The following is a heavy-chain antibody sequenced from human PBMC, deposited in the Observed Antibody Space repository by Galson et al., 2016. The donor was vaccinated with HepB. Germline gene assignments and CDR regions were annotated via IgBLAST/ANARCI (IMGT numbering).Heavy chain of an antibody. J-gene: IGHJ4*02. CDR1: GFTFNNYA. D-gene: IGHD2-21*01. V-gene: IGHV3-23*01. Sequence: SLRLSCAASGFTFNNYAMSWVRQAPGKGPEWVSSISGSGGSTYYADSVKDRFTISRDNSKNTLYLQMKNLRVEHTAVYYCAKGVRSIAYYYFDYWGQGAQVTVSS. CDR3: AKGVRSIAYYYFDY. CDR2: ISGSGGST.